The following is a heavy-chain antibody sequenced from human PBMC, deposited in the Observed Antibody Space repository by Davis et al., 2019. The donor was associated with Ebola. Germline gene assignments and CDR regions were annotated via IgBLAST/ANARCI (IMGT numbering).Heavy chain of an antibody. Sequence: SVKVSCKASGGTFTSYAISWVRQAPGQGLEWMGGIIPLFGTANYAQKFQDRVTITADESTSTSYMELNSLRSGDTAVYYCARGGGGDRSGCQSWFDPWGQGTLVTVSS. J-gene: IGHJ5*02. CDR1: GGTFTSYA. CDR3: ARGGGGDRSGCQSWFDP. V-gene: IGHV1-69*13. CDR2: IIPLFGTA. D-gene: IGHD3-22*01.